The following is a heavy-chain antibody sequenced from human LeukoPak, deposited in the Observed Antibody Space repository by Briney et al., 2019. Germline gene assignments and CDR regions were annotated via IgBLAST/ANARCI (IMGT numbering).Heavy chain of an antibody. CDR1: GFTFSSYG. D-gene: IGHD6-13*01. J-gene: IGHJ4*02. CDR2: ISYDGSNK. V-gene: IGHV3-30*03. CDR3: ARDRDIWYSSSWSLNFDY. Sequence: PGRSLRLSCAASGFTFSSYGMHWVRQAPGKGLEWVAVISYDGSNKYHADSVKGRFTISRDNSKNTLYLQMNSLRAEDTAVYYCARDRDIWYSSSWSLNFDYWGQGTLVTVSS.